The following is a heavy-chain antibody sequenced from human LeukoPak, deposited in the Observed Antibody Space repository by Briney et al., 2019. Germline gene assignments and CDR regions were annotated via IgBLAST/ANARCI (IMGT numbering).Heavy chain of an antibody. CDR2: FDPEDGET. CDR1: GYTLTELS. V-gene: IGHV1-24*01. CDR3: ATGNWRRWFGEPPFDY. J-gene: IGHJ4*02. Sequence: ASVKVSCKVSGYTLTELSMHWVRQAPGKGLEWTGGFDPEDGETIYAQKFQGRVTMTEDTSTDTAYMELSSLRSGDTAVYYCATGNWRRWFGEPPFDYWGQGTLVTVSS. D-gene: IGHD3-10*01.